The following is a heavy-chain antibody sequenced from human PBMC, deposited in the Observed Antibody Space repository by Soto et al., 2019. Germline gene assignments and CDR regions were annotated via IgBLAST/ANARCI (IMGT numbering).Heavy chain of an antibody. CDR3: AKGGDSSSWKNWFDP. Sequence: GGSLRLSCAASGFTSSNYAMTWVRQAPGKGLEWVSGISGSGSSIYYADSVKGRFTISGDNSKNPLYLQMNSLRAEDTAVYYCAKGGDSSSWKNWFDPWGQGTLVTVSS. D-gene: IGHD6-13*01. J-gene: IGHJ5*02. V-gene: IGHV3-23*01. CDR1: GFTSSNYA. CDR2: ISGSGSSI.